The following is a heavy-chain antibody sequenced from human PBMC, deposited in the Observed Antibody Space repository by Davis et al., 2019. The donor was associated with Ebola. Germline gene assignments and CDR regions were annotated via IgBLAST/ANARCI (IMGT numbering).Heavy chain of an antibody. CDR1: GFIFSSYV. V-gene: IGHV3-21*01. CDR2: LGTSADA. J-gene: IGHJ4*02. CDR3: AREIEVAGPGAFDY. D-gene: IGHD6-19*01. Sequence: GGSLRLSCAASGFIFSSYVMNWVRQAPGKGLEWVSTLGTSADAYYADSVKGRFTISRDNGKNSLYLQMNSLRAEDTAVYYCAREIEVAGPGAFDYWGQGTLVTVSS.